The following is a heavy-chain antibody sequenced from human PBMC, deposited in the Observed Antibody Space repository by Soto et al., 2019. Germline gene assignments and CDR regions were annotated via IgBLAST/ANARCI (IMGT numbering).Heavy chain of an antibody. J-gene: IGHJ6*02. D-gene: IGHD2-8*01. V-gene: IGHV1-2*04. CDR1: GYSFTEYH. CDR3: ARGDSTDCSNGVCSFFYDHDMDV. Sequence: ASVKVSFKASGYSFTEYHIHWLRQAPGQGLEWLGRINPKSGGTSTAQKFQGWVTMTTDTSISTASMELTRLTSDDTAIYYCARGDSTDCSNGVCSFFYDHDMDVWGQGTTVTVS. CDR2: INPKSGGT.